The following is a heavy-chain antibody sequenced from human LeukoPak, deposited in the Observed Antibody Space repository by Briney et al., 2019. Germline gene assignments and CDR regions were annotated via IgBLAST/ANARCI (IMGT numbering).Heavy chain of an antibody. V-gene: IGHV3-21*01. J-gene: IGHJ6*03. Sequence: GGSLRLSCAASGFTFSSYSMNWIRQAPGKGLEWVSSISSSSSYIYYADSVKGRFTISRDNAKNSLYLQMNSLRAEDTAVYFCARDATTAVGVVYMDVWGRGTTVTISS. CDR2: ISSSSSYI. CDR1: GFTFSSYS. D-gene: IGHD6-13*01. CDR3: ARDATTAVGVVYMDV.